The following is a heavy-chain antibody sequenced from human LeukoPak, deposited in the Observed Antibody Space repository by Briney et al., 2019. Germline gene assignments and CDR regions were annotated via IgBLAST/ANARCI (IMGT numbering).Heavy chain of an antibody. CDR2: IGPADGAR. Sequence: VASVKVSCKTSGYTFTRHYVHWVRQAPGQGLEWVGVIGPADGARSYAPRFQGRVTMTRDTSTSTVYMELSSLRSEDTAVYYCARDHSDTKPRPNWWFDPWGQGTLVIVSS. D-gene: IGHD1-1*01. V-gene: IGHV1-46*01. CDR1: GYTFTRHY. CDR3: ARDHSDTKPRPNWWFDP. J-gene: IGHJ5*02.